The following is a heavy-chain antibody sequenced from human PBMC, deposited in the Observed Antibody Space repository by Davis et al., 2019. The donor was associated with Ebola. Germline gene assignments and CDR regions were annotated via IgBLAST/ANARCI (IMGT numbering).Heavy chain of an antibody. V-gene: IGHV3-7*01. CDR3: ARLDEDDYLTGPDY. D-gene: IGHD3-9*01. J-gene: IGHJ4*02. Sequence: GESLKISCADSGITFSRHWMTWVRQAPGKGLEWVANIKQDGSEKYYVDSVKGRFTISRDNSKNTVDLQMNSLRAEDTAVYYCARLDEDDYLTGPDYWGQGTLVTVSS. CDR1: GITFSRHW. CDR2: IKQDGSEK.